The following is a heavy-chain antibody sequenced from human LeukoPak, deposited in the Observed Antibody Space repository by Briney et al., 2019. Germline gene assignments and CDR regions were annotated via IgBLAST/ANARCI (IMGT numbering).Heavy chain of an antibody. D-gene: IGHD1-14*01. CDR2: IKHSGST. CDR1: GGSFSGYY. V-gene: IGHV4-34*01. J-gene: IGHJ4*02. CDR3: ARVPRRRVGYFNN. Sequence: PSETLSLTCAVYGGSFSGYYWSWIRQPPGKGLEWIGEIKHSGSTNYNPSLKSRVTISVDTSKNQFSLKLSSVTAADTAVYYCARVPRRRVGYFNNWGQETLVTVSP.